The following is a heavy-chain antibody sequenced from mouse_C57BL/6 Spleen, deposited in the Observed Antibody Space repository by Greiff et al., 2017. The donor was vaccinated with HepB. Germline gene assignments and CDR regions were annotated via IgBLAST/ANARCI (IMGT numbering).Heavy chain of an antibody. V-gene: IGHV1-54*01. CDR2: INPGSGGT. CDR3: ARRDYYGSTPHFDY. Sequence: QVQLQRSGAELVRPGTSVKVSCKASGYAFTNYLIEWVKQRPGQGLEWIGVINPGSGGTNYNEKFKGKATLTADKSSSTAYMQLSSLTSEDSAVYFCARRDYYGSTPHFDYWGQGTTLTVSS. CDR1: GYAFTNYL. J-gene: IGHJ2*01. D-gene: IGHD1-1*01.